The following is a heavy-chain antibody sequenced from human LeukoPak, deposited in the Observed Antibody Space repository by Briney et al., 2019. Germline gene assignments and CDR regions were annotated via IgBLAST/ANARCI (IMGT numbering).Heavy chain of an antibody. CDR2: IYCNGNT. Sequence: SETLSLTCTVSGGSISSGDHYWSWIRQPPGKGLEWIGYIYCNGNTYYSPSLKSRVTISIDTSKNHFSLRLSSVIAADTAVYYCAGGLRWLSFDLWGQGTPVTVSS. V-gene: IGHV4-30-4*02. CDR1: GGSISSGDHY. D-gene: IGHD6-19*01. CDR3: AGGLRWLSFDL. J-gene: IGHJ5*02.